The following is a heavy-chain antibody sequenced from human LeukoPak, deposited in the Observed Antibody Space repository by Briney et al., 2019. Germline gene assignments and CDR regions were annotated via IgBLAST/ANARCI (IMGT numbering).Heavy chain of an antibody. J-gene: IGHJ4*02. V-gene: IGHV3-74*01. CDR1: GITFENYW. CDR3: ASGGYDILTASGY. CDR2: IDTDGGRT. Sequence: GGSLRLSCVVSGITFENYWMHWVRQAPGKGLEWVSNIDTDGGRTTYADSVKGRFTISRDNPNNMLYLQMNSLTPEDTAVYYCASGGYDILTASGYWGQGTLVTVSS. D-gene: IGHD3-9*01.